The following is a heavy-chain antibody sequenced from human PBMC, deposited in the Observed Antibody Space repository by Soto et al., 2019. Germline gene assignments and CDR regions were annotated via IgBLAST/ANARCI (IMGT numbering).Heavy chain of an antibody. CDR1: GGSVSSNSYS. CDR2: IYSTENT. V-gene: IGHV4-39*01. D-gene: IGHD3-22*01. J-gene: IGHJ4*02. Sequence: PSETLSLTCTVSGGSVSSNSYSWGWIRQSPGKGLEWIGTIYSTENTYYHPSLLSRVTISVDTSMNEFSLRLSSVTAADTAVYYCARHGMDYYDSSGYYYSPYYFDYWGQGTLVTVLL. CDR3: ARHGMDYYDSSGYYYSPYYFDY.